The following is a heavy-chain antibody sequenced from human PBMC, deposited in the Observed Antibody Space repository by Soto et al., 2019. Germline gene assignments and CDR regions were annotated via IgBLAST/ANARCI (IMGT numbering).Heavy chain of an antibody. CDR1: GFTFSTYW. V-gene: IGHV3-74*01. CDR3: ARGLKNYYGVDV. Sequence: EVQVVESGGGLVQPGGSLRLSCAASGFTFSTYWMHWVRQVPGKGLVWVSRIKGDGSSISYADSVKGRFTISRDNAENTLYLQMGSLIADDTAVPYCARGLKNYYGVDVWGQGITVTDSS. J-gene: IGHJ6*02. CDR2: IKGDGSSI.